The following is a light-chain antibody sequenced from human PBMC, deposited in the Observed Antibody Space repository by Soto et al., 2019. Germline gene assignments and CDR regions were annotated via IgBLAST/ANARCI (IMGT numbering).Light chain of an antibody. J-gene: IGKJ1*01. CDR1: QRISRW. V-gene: IGKV1-5*03. CDR2: KAS. CDR3: QLYNSPPWT. Sequence: DIQMAQSPSTLSASVGDRVTITCRASQRISRWLAWYQQRPGKVPRLLIYKASTLESGVPSRFSGSGSGTEFTLTISSLQPDDFETYYCQLYNSPPWTFGQGTKLEIK.